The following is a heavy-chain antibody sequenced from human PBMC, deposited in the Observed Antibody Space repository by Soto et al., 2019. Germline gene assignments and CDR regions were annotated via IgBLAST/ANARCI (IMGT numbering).Heavy chain of an antibody. Sequence: ESGGGVVQPGRSLRLSCAASGVTFSSYGMHWVRQAPGKGLEWVAVILYDGSKKYYADSVKGRFTISRDNSKNTLYLQMSSLRAEDTALYYCVKDGSSGWPYFDDMDVWGQGTTVTVSS. V-gene: IGHV3-30*18. CDR2: ILYDGSKK. D-gene: IGHD6-19*01. CDR1: GVTFSSYG. CDR3: VKDGSSGWPYFDDMDV. J-gene: IGHJ6*02.